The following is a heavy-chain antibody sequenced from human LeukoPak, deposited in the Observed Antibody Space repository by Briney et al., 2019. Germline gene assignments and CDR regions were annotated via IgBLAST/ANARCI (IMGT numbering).Heavy chain of an antibody. CDR2: IIPIFGTA. CDR3: AREGSYGSGSYETKFDY. CDR1: GGTFSSYA. V-gene: IGHV1-69*13. J-gene: IGHJ4*02. Sequence: ASVKVSCKASGGTFSSYAISWVRQAPGQGLEWMGGIIPIFGTANYAQKFQGRVTITADESMSTAYMELSSLRSEDTAVYYCAREGSYGSGSYETKFDYWGQGTLVTVSS. D-gene: IGHD3-10*01.